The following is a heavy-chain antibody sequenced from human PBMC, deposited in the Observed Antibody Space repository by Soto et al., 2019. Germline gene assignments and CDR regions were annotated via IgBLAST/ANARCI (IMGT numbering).Heavy chain of an antibody. CDR3: AQTCGYSYAIDY. D-gene: IGHD5-18*01. CDR1: GYTFTSYD. Sequence: ASVKVSCKASGYTFTSYDINWVRQATGQGLEWMGWISAYNGNTNYAQKLQGRVTMTTDASTSTAYMELRSLRSDDTAVYYCAQTCGYSYAIDYWRPRTLVTVSS. CDR2: ISAYNGNT. J-gene: IGHJ4*02. V-gene: IGHV1-18*01.